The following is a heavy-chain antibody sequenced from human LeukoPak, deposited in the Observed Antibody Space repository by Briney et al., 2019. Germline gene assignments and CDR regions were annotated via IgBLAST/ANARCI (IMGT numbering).Heavy chain of an antibody. CDR2: ISNRGEST. D-gene: IGHD3-22*01. J-gene: IGHJ4*02. Sequence: TGGSLRLSCAASGFTFTNYAMSWVRQAPGKGLEWVAGISNRGESTYYADSVKGRFTISRDNAKNTLYLQMNSLRAEDTAVYYCAKVPYYYDSSGLHWGQGTLVTVSS. CDR1: GFTFTNYA. CDR3: AKVPYYYDSSGLH. V-gene: IGHV3-23*01.